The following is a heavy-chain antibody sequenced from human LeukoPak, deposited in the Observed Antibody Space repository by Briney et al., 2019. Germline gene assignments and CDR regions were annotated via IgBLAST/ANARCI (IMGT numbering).Heavy chain of an antibody. D-gene: IGHD3-16*01. CDR1: GFRFGSDW. CDR2: ISPDASEK. V-gene: IGHV3-7*01. Sequence: SGGSLRLSCAVSGFRFGSDWMSWVRQAPGKGLEWVANISPDASEKFYVDAVKGRFIISRDNGKNSLYLQLNSLRADDTAVYYCARYYDPPVGDAFDLWGQGTMVTVSS. J-gene: IGHJ3*01. CDR3: ARYYDPPVGDAFDL.